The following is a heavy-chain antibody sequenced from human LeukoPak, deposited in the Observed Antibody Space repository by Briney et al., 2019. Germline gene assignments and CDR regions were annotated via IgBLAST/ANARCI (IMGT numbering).Heavy chain of an antibody. CDR1: GGSISSSSYY. CDR3: AGQTGSLNRFDP. V-gene: IGHV4-39*01. CDR2: IYYSGST. D-gene: IGHD6-13*01. Sequence: SETLSLTCTVSGGSISSSSYYWGWIRQPPGEGLEWIGSIYYSGSTYYNPSLKSRVTVSVDTSKNQFSLELGSVTAAATAVYYCAGQTGSLNRFDPWGQGALVTVSS. J-gene: IGHJ5*02.